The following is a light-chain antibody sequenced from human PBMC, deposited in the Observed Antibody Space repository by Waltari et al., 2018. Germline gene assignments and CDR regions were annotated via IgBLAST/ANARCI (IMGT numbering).Light chain of an antibody. J-gene: IGKJ4*01. CDR2: GAS. CDR1: QTVRTTY. V-gene: IGKV3-20*01. Sequence: TQSPSTLSASVGDRVTITCRASQTVRTTYLAWYQQKPGQAPTLLIYGASSRATGIPDRFSGSGSGTDFSLTISSLEPEDFAVYYCQQYDISPLTFGGGTKVEIK. CDR3: QQYDISPLT.